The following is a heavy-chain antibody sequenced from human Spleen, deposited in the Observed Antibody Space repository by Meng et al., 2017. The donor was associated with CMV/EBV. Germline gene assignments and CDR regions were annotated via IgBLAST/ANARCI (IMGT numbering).Heavy chain of an antibody. V-gene: IGHV1-46*01. CDR2: INSSGDST. Sequence: ASVKVSCKASGYTFSSYYMHWVRQAPGQGLEWMGIINSSGDSTRYAQKFQGRVTMTTDTSTSTVYMQLSSLRSDDTAVYYCARDLVTTRGPDLYGMDVWGQGTTVTVSS. D-gene: IGHD4-11*01. CDR1: GYTFSSYY. J-gene: IGHJ6*02. CDR3: ARDLVTTRGPDLYGMDV.